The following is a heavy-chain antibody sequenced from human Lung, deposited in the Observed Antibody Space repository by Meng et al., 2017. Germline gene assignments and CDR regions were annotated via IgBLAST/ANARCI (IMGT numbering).Heavy chain of an antibody. Sequence: QLQRWGAGLLKPSVTLALTCVVSGGPFSDYYWSWIRQPPGKGLEWIGEINHSGSTNYNPSLESRATISVDTSQNNLSLKLSSVTAADSAVYYCARGPTTMAHDFDYWGQGTLVTVSS. CDR2: INHSGST. CDR1: GGPFSDYY. CDR3: ARGPTTMAHDFDY. J-gene: IGHJ4*02. V-gene: IGHV4-34*01. D-gene: IGHD4-11*01.